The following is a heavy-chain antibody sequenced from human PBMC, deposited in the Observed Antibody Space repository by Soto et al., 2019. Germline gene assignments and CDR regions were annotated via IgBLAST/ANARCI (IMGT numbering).Heavy chain of an antibody. Sequence: GGSLRLSCAASGSTFSNYAMSWVRQAPGKGLEWVSLVSATAGTTYYTDSVKGRFTIPRDNSRNTVYLQMNSLRADDTAVYYCAKDRLAGGFDYWGQGTLVTVSS. D-gene: IGHD3-16*01. V-gene: IGHV3-23*01. J-gene: IGHJ4*02. CDR3: AKDRLAGGFDY. CDR1: GSTFSNYA. CDR2: VSATAGTT.